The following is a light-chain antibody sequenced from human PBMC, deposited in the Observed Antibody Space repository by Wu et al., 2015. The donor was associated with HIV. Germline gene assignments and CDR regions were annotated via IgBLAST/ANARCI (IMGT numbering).Light chain of an antibody. J-gene: IGKJ2*01. CDR2: DAS. V-gene: IGKV3-15*01. CDR1: QSVSTN. CDR3: QQYNNWPRHT. Sequence: EVVMTQSPATLSVSPGETATLFCRASQSVSTNLAWYQQKPGRAPRLLIYDASTRATGTPGRFSGRGSGTEFTLTINSMQSEDFATYYCQQYNNWPRHTFGQGTKLEI.